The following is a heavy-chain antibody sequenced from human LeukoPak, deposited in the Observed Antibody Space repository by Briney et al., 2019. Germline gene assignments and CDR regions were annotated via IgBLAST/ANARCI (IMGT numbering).Heavy chain of an antibody. Sequence: GGSLRLSCAASGFTFSSYWMHWVRQAPGKGLVWVSRINSDGSSTNYADSVKGRFTISRDNAKNTLYLQMNSLRAEDTAVYYCARGPPGYGYDVFDIWGQGTMVTVSS. CDR2: INSDGSST. CDR1: GFTFSSYW. J-gene: IGHJ3*02. V-gene: IGHV3-74*01. D-gene: IGHD2-15*01. CDR3: ARGPPGYGYDVFDI.